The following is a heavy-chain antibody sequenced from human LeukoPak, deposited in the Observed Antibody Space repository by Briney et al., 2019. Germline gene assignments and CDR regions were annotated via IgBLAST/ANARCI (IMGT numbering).Heavy chain of an antibody. J-gene: IGHJ4*02. CDR2: IYYSGST. CDR1: GGSISSYY. V-gene: IGHV4-59*01. Sequence: ETLSLTCTVSGGSISSYYWSWIRQPPGKGLEWIGYIYYSGSTNYNPSLKSRVTISVDTSKNQFSLKLSSVTAADTAVYYCATSYSYGSFDYWGQGTLLTVSS. CDR3: ATSYSYGSFDY. D-gene: IGHD5-18*01.